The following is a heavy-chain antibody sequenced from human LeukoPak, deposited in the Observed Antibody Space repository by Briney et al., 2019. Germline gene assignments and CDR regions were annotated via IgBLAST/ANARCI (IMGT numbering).Heavy chain of an antibody. Sequence: SGTLSLTCAVSGGSISSSNWWSWVRQPPGKGLEWIGEIYHSGSTNYNPSLKSRVTISVDKSKNQFSLKLSSVTAADTVVYYCARGGAVVRGVIIKIFDYWGQGTLVTVSS. V-gene: IGHV4-4*02. CDR1: GGSISSSNW. CDR3: ARGGAVVRGVIIKIFDY. CDR2: IYHSGST. D-gene: IGHD3-10*01. J-gene: IGHJ4*02.